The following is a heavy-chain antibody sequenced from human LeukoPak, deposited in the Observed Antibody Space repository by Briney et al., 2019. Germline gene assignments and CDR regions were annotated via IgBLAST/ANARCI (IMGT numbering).Heavy chain of an antibody. J-gene: IGHJ3*02. CDR3: ARAGYCSGGSCPGDAFDI. D-gene: IGHD2-15*01. V-gene: IGHV4-59*01. CDR2: IYYSGST. CDR1: GGSISSYY. Sequence: PSETLSLTCTVSGGSISSYYWSWIRQPPGKGLEWIGYIYYSGSTNYNPSLKSRVTISVDTSKNQFSLKLSSVTAADTAVYYCARAGYCSGGSCPGDAFDIWGQGTMVTVSS.